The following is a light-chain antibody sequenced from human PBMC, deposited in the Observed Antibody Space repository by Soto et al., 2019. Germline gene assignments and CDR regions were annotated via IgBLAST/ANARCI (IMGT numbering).Light chain of an antibody. V-gene: IGKV3-15*01. Sequence: EIVMTQSPATLSVSPWERATLSCRASQSVSSNLAWYQQKPGRAPRLLIYGASTRATGIPARFSGSGSGTDFTLTISSLQPEDFATYYCQQSFSTPTFGQGTKVDIK. CDR3: QQSFSTPT. CDR1: QSVSSN. CDR2: GAS. J-gene: IGKJ1*01.